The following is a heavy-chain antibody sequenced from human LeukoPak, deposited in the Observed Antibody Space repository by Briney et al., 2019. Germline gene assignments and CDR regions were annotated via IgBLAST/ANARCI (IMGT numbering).Heavy chain of an antibody. CDR1: GYTFTAYY. V-gene: IGHV1-2*02. J-gene: IGHJ4*02. CDR3: AADTSDY. D-gene: IGHD5-18*01. Sequence: GASVKVSCKASGYTFTAYYMHWVRQAPGQGLEYMGWINPNSGGTNYAQKFQGRVTITADESTSTAYMELSSLRSEDTAVYYCAADTSDYWGQGTLVTVSS. CDR2: INPNSGGT.